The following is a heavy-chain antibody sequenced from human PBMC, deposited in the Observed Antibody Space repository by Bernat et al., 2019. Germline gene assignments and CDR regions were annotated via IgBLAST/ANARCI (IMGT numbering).Heavy chain of an antibody. Sequence: EVQLVESGGGLVKPGGSLRLSCAASGFTFSSYSMNWVRQAPGKGLEWVSPISSSSSYIYYADSVKGRFTISRDNAKDSLDLQMSNLRGEGTAVYYCARGKVGSYYDSSGFVDYWGQGTLVTVSS. D-gene: IGHD3-22*01. CDR1: GFTFSSYS. CDR3: ARGKVGSYYDSSGFVDY. V-gene: IGHV3-21*01. J-gene: IGHJ4*02. CDR2: ISSSSSYI.